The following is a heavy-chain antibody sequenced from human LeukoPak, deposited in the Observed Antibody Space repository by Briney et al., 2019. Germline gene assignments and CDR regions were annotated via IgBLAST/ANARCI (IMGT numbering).Heavy chain of an antibody. CDR3: ARARSRRIVGATGY. Sequence: ASVKVSCKASGYTFTGYYMHWVRQAPGQGLEWMGWINPNSGGTNYAQKFQGRVTMTRDTSISTAYMELSRLRSDDTAVYYCARARSRRIVGATGYWGQGTLVTVSS. J-gene: IGHJ4*02. D-gene: IGHD1-26*01. CDR1: GYTFTGYY. CDR2: INPNSGGT. V-gene: IGHV1-2*02.